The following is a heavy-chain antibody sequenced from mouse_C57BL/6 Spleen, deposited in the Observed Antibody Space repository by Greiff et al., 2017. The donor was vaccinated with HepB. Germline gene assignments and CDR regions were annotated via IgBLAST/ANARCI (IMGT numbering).Heavy chain of an antibody. V-gene: IGHV1-69*01. J-gene: IGHJ1*03. D-gene: IGHD2-5*01. Sequence: VQLQQSGAELVMPGASVKLSCKASGYTFTSYWMHWVKQRPGQGLEWIGEIDPSDSYTNYNPKFNGKFTLTVDKSSSTAYMQISSLTSEDSAVYYCARRAYYSNYPYWYFDVWGKGTTVTVSS. CDR3: ARRAYYSNYPYWYFDV. CDR2: IDPSDSYT. CDR1: GYTFTSYW.